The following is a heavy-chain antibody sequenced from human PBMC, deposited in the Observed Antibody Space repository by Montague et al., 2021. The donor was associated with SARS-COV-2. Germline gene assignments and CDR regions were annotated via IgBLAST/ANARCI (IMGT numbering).Heavy chain of an antibody. D-gene: IGHD3-10*01. CDR2: INHGGST. Sequence: SETLSLTCAVHGTSFSGYYWNWIRQPPGKGLEWIGEINHGGSTKYSPSLKSRLTISADTSKNQFSLKLTSMAAADTAVYYCARLRDGVVPSPILGVGPYYSYYCMDVWGRGTTVTVSS. V-gene: IGHV4-34*01. CDR3: ARLRDGVVPSPILGVGPYYSYYCMDV. CDR1: GTSFSGYY. J-gene: IGHJ6*03.